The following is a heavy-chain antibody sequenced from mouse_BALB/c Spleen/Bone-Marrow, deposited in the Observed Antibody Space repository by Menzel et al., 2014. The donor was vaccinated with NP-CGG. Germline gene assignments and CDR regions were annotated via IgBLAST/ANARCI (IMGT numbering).Heavy chain of an antibody. CDR1: GYSITNGYG. J-gene: IGHJ2*01. CDR2: IHYSGNT. D-gene: IGHD1-1*01. CDR3: VRETTVVADFDY. Sequence: EVHLVESGPDLVKPSQSLSLTCTVTGYSITNGYGWHWIRQFPGNKLEWMSYIHYSGNTNYNPSLKSRVSITRDTSKNQFFLQLNSVTTDDTATYYCVRETTVVADFDYWGQGTTLTVSS. V-gene: IGHV3-1*02.